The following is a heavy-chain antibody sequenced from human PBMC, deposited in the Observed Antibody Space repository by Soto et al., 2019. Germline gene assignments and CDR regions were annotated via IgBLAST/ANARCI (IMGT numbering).Heavy chain of an antibody. J-gene: IGHJ6*02. V-gene: IGHV1-3*01. CDR3: ARSIAGIRFSSCGMDF. Sequence: ASVNRDCKASGYTFTSYAMHCVSQAPGQRLEWMGWINARNGNTKYSQKFQGRVTITRDTSASTAYLELSTLRPEDTAVYYCARSIAGIRFSSCGMDFPGPGTSVTVS. CDR2: INARNGNT. CDR1: GYTFTSYA. D-gene: IGHD3-10*01.